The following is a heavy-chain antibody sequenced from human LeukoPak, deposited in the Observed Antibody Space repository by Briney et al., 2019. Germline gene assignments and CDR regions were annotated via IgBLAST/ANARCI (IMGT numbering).Heavy chain of an antibody. D-gene: IGHD1-14*01. CDR3: ARGPDTKKRFSQYYFDY. J-gene: IGHJ4*02. CDR2: ISYDGSNK. CDR1: GFTFSSYG. Sequence: GGSLRLSCAASGFTFSSYGMHWVRQAPGKGLEWVAVISYDGSNKYYADSVKGRFTISRDNSKNTLFLQMNSLRAEDTAVYYCARGPDTKKRFSQYYFDYWGQGTLVTVSS. V-gene: IGHV3-30*03.